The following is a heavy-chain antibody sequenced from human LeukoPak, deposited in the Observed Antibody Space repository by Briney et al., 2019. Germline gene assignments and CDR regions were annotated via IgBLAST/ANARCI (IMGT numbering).Heavy chain of an antibody. J-gene: IGHJ6*02. CDR3: ARDNGLAAAGTYYYGMDV. D-gene: IGHD6-13*01. Sequence: PSETLSLTCTVSGGSISSGGYYWSWIRQPPGKGLEWIGYIYHSGSTYYNPSLKSRVTISVDKSRIQFSLKLSSVTAADTAVYYCARDNGLAAAGTYYYGMDVWGQGTTVIVSS. CDR1: GGSISSGGYY. CDR2: IYHSGST. V-gene: IGHV4-30-2*01.